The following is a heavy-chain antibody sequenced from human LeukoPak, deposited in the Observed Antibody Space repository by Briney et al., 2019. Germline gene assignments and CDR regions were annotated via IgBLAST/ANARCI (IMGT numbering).Heavy chain of an antibody. V-gene: IGHV1-69*13. D-gene: IGHD1-26*01. J-gene: IGHJ3*02. CDR2: IIPIFGTA. CDR1: GGTFSSYA. CDR3: ARGPVLGATVSAFDI. Sequence: GASVKVSCKASGGTFSSYAISWVRQAPGQGLEWMGGIIPIFGTANYVQKFQGRVTITADESTSTAYMELSSLRSENTAVYYCARGPVLGATVSAFDIWGQGTMVTVSS.